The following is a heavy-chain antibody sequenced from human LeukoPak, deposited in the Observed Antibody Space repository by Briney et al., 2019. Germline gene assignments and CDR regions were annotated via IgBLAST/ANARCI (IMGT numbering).Heavy chain of an antibody. J-gene: IGHJ4*02. Sequence: ASVKVSCKASGGTFSSYAISWVRQAPGQGLEWMGRIIPILGIANYAQKFQGRVTITADKSTSTAYMELSSLRSEDTAVYYCARDTLSLGATTFWGQGNLGSVSS. CDR2: IIPILGIA. CDR1: GGTFSSYA. V-gene: IGHV1-69*04. CDR3: ARDTLSLGATTF. D-gene: IGHD1-26*01.